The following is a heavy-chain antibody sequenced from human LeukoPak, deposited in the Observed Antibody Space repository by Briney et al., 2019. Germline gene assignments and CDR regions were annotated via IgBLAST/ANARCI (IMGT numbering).Heavy chain of an antibody. CDR3: AKAGEYYDSSVYYYFDY. D-gene: IGHD3-22*01. J-gene: IGHJ4*02. CDR2: ISGSGGST. CDR1: GFTFSNYA. V-gene: IGHV3-23*01. Sequence: GGSLRLSCAASGFTFSNYAMSWVRQAPGKGLEWVSVISGSGGSTYSADSVKGRFTISRDNSKNTLYLKMISLRAEDTAVYYCAKAGEYYDSSVYYYFDYWGQGTLVTVSS.